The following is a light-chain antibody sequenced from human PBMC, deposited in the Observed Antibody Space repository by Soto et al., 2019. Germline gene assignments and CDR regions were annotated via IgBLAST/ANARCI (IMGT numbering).Light chain of an antibody. CDR3: QQRSNWPLT. CDR2: DAS. Sequence: EIVLTQFPATLSLSPGERATLSCRASQSVSSNLAWYQQQPGQAPRVLIYDASNRATGIPARFSGGGSGTDFTLTISSLEPEDFAVYYCQQRSNWPLTFGGGTKVEIK. V-gene: IGKV3-11*01. CDR1: QSVSSN. J-gene: IGKJ4*01.